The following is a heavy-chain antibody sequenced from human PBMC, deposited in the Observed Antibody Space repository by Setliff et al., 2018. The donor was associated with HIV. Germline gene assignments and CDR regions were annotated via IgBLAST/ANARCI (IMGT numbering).Heavy chain of an antibody. CDR2: ISYDGSKK. J-gene: IGHJ4*02. V-gene: IGHV3-30*04. CDR1: GFTFSRYG. Sequence: GGSLRLSCAASGFTFSRYGMHWVRQAPGKGLEWVAFISYDGSKKYDADFVKGRFTISRDNPKNTLYLHMDSLRAEDTAVYYCASIELAAMVPVDYWGQGTPVTVSS. CDR3: ASIELAAMVPVDY. D-gene: IGHD5-18*01.